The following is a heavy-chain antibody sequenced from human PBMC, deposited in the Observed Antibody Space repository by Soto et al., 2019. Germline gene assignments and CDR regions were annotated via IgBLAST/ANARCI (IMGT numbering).Heavy chain of an antibody. Sequence: SDTLSLTSAIYGGSISGSSWWSWIRQSPGRGLEWIGEIYHDGRTNYNPSLKSRVSISVDTSKNQFSLEIYSVTASDTAIYYCARDPGRAVALDWGEGTLVT. J-gene: IGHJ4*02. CDR3: ARDPGRAVALD. D-gene: IGHD6-19*01. V-gene: IGHV4-4*02. CDR1: GGSISGSSW. CDR2: IYHDGRT.